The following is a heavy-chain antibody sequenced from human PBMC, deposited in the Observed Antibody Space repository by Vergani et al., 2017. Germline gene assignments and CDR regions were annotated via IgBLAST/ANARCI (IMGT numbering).Heavy chain of an antibody. CDR3: ARPAYCGGDCYSSQSHYYYMDV. CDR1: GFTFGDYA. D-gene: IGHD2-21*01. J-gene: IGHJ6*03. CDR2: IRSNAYGGTK. V-gene: IGHV3-49*04. Sequence: EVQLVESGGALVQPGRSLRLSCTASGFTFGDYAMSWVRQAPGKGLEWLGFIRSNAYGGTKEYAASVRGRFTISRDDSKSTADLQMNSLKTEDTAVYSCARPAYCGGDCYSSQSHYYYMDVWGRGTTVTVSS.